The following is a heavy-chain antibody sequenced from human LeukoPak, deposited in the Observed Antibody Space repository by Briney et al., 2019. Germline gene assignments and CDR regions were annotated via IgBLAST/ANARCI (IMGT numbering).Heavy chain of an antibody. D-gene: IGHD3-10*01. V-gene: IGHV3-53*01. CDR3: ARVGGH. CDR1: GFTVTSNY. Sequence: GGSLTLSCAASGFTVTSNYMSWVRQAPGKGLEWVSVIYSGGSTYYADSVRGRFTISRDNAKNTLYLQMNSLRVEDTAVYYCARVGGHWGQGTLVTVSS. J-gene: IGHJ4*02. CDR2: IYSGGST.